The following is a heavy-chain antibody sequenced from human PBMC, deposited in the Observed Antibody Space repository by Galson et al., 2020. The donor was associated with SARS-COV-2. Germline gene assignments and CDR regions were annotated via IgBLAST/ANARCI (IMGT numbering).Heavy chain of an antibody. CDR1: GFTFSSYA. CDR3: AKEYPGYSSSWYRGDYFDY. D-gene: IGHD6-13*01. Sequence: GGSLRLSCAASGFTFSSYAMSWVRQAPGKGLEWVSAISGSGGSTYYADSVKGRFTISRDNSKNTLYLQMNSLRAEDTAVYYCAKEYPGYSSSWYRGDYFDYWGQGTLVTVSS. J-gene: IGHJ4*02. CDR2: ISGSGGST. V-gene: IGHV3-23*01.